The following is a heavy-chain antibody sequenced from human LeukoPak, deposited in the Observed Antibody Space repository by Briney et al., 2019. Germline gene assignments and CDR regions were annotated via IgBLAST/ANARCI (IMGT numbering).Heavy chain of an antibody. J-gene: IGHJ4*02. CDR1: GFTFSDYA. CDR2: ISSTGGST. D-gene: IGHD5-12*01. CDR3: ARATLGYSGYDYGTAPYFDY. V-gene: IGHV3-64*04. Sequence: PGGSLRLSCSASGFTFSDYAMHWVRQAPGKGLEYVSAISSTGGSTYYADSVKGRFTISRDNAKNSLYLQMNSLRAEDTAVYYCARATLGYSGYDYGTAPYFDYWGQGTLVTVSS.